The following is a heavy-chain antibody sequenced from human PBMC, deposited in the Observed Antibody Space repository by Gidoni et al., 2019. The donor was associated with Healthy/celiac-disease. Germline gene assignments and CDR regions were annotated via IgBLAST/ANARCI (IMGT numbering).Heavy chain of an antibody. CDR2: INPSGGRT. CDR3: ARGARGYCSSTSCYTSLEYYYGMDV. V-gene: IGHV1-46*01. CDR1: GYTFTSYY. J-gene: IGHJ6*02. D-gene: IGHD2-2*02. Sequence: QVQLVQSGAEVKKPGASVTVSCKASGYTFTSYYMHWVRQAPGQGLEWMGIINPSGGRTSYAQKFQGRVTMTRETSTSTVYMELSSLRSEDTAVYYCARGARGYCSSTSCYTSLEYYYGMDVWGQGTTVTVSS.